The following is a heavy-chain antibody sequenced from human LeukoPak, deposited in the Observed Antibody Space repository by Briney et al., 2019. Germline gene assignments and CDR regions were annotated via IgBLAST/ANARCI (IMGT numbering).Heavy chain of an antibody. D-gene: IGHD1-26*01. Sequence: GGSLRLSCAASGFTFSDHFMSWIRQAPGKGLEWISDISNTGNTRYYADSVRGRFTISRDNAKNSLYLQMNSLRADDTAVYYCARRSGSFDYWGQGTLVTVSS. V-gene: IGHV3-11*04. CDR3: ARRSGSFDY. CDR2: ISNTGNTR. CDR1: GFTFSDHF. J-gene: IGHJ4*02.